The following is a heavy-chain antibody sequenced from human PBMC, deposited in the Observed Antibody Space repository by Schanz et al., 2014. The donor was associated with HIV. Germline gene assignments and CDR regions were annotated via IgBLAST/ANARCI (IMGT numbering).Heavy chain of an antibody. V-gene: IGHV3-9*01. J-gene: IGHJ6*02. CDR2: ISWNSGRI. D-gene: IGHD3-10*01. Sequence: EVQLVESGGGLVQPGRSLRLSCAASGFTFDDYAMHWVRQAPGKGLEWVSGISWNSGRIGYADSVKGRFTISRDNAKNSLYLQMNSLRAEDTALYYCAKGPNYYGSGSYHYYYGMDVWGLGTTVTVSS. CDR3: AKGPNYYGSGSYHYYYGMDV. CDR1: GFTFDDYA.